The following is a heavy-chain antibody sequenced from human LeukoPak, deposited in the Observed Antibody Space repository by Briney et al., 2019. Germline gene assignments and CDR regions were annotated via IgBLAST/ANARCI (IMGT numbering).Heavy chain of an antibody. CDR2: IYSGGST. D-gene: IGHD3-16*01. CDR1: GFTVSSNY. CDR3: ARAYSFRDPSPSDY. Sequence: GGSLRLSCAASGFTVSSNYMSWVRQAPGKGLEWVSVIYSGGSTYYADSVKGRFTISRDNAKNTLYLQMNSLRAEDTAVYYCARAYSFRDPSPSDYWGQGTLATVSS. J-gene: IGHJ4*02. V-gene: IGHV3-53*01.